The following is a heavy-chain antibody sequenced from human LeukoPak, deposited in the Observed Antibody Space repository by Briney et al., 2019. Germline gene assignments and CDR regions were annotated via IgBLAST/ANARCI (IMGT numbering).Heavy chain of an antibody. CDR1: GGSISSSSYY. Sequence: SETLSLTCTVSGGSISSSSYYWGWIRQPPGKGLEWIGSIYYSGSTYYNPSLKSRVTISVDTSKNQFSLKLSSVTAADTAVYYCATPYGSGSYYPDYWGQGTLVTVSS. CDR2: IYYSGST. V-gene: IGHV4-39*01. CDR3: ATPYGSGSYYPDY. D-gene: IGHD3-10*01. J-gene: IGHJ4*02.